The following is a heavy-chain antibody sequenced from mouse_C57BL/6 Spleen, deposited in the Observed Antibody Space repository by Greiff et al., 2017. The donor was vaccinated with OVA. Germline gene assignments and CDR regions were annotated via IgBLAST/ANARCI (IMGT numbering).Heavy chain of an antibody. V-gene: IGHV1-69*01. D-gene: IGHD1-1*01. CDR3: ARGGTTVPFDY. CDR2: IDPSDSYT. J-gene: IGHJ2*01. Sequence: QVQLQQPGAELVMPGASVKLSCKASGYTFTSYWMHWVKQRPGQGLEWIGEIDPSDSYTNYNQKFKGKSTLTVDKSSSTAYMQLSSLTSEDSAVYYCARGGTTVPFDYWGKGTTLTVSS. CDR1: GYTFTSYW.